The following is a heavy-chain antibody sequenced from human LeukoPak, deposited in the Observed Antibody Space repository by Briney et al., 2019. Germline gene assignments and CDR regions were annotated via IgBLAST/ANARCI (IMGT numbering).Heavy chain of an antibody. J-gene: IGHJ6*02. D-gene: IGHD6-13*01. V-gene: IGHV3-74*01. CDR2: INSDGSST. CDR3: ARATFYSSSWYSGSVDV. CDR1: GFTFSTYG. Sequence: GGPLRLSCTASGFTFSTYGIHWVRQAPGKGLVGVSHINSDGSSTTYAASVKGRFNISSDNAKNTLYLQMNSLSAEDTAVYYCARATFYSSSWYSGSVDVWGQGTTVTVSS.